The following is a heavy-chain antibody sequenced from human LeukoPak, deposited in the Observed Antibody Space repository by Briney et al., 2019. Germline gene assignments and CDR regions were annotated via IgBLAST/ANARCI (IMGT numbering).Heavy chain of an antibody. CDR1: GITFSSYE. Sequence: GGSLRPSCAASGITFSSYEMNWVRQAPGKGLEWVSYISSSGNTIYYADSVKGRFTISRDNAKNSLYLQMSSLRAEDTAVYYCARRSSRSFDYWGQGTLVTVSS. V-gene: IGHV3-48*03. CDR3: ARRSSRSFDY. CDR2: ISSSGNTI. D-gene: IGHD2/OR15-2a*01. J-gene: IGHJ4*02.